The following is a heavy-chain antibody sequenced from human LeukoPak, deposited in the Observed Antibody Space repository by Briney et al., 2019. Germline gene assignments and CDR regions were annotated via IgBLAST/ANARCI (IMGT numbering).Heavy chain of an antibody. V-gene: IGHV3-30*18. CDR2: ISYDGSKK. D-gene: IGHD5-24*01. J-gene: IGHJ4*02. CDR1: GFTFSSYG. Sequence: GGSLRLSCAASGFTFSSYGMHWVRQAPGKGLEWVAVISYDGSKKYYADSEKGRFTTSRDNSKNTLYLQMNSLRAEDTAVYYCAKEETYYFDYWGQGTLVTVSS. CDR3: AKEETYYFDY.